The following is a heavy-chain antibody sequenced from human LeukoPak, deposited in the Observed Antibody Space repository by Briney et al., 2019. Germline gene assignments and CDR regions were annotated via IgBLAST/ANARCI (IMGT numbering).Heavy chain of an antibody. D-gene: IGHD2-2*01. CDR3: ARDVEGNSRYSRSTSCYALDY. CDR2: IIPIFGTA. J-gene: IGHJ4*02. V-gene: IGHV1-69*06. CDR1: GGTFSSYA. Sequence: SVKVPCMASGGTFSSYAIRWVRQAPGQGLEWMGGIIPIFGTAHYAKKFQRRVTITVDNTTSTADIELNSLRSEDTAVYYCARDVEGNSRYSRSTSCYALDYWGQGTLVTVSS.